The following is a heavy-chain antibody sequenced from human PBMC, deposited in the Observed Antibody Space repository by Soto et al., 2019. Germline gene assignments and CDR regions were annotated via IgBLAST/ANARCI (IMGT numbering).Heavy chain of an antibody. CDR1: GYSFTSYW. CDR2: IHPGDSNI. Sequence: PGESLKISCKGSGYSFTSYWIGWVRQMPGKGLGWMGIIHPGDSNIRYSPSVQGQVTISADKSISTAYLQWSSLKASDTAIYYCARRRSSSWPTYYYYGMDVWGQGTTVTVSS. CDR3: ARRRSSSWPTYYYYGMDV. J-gene: IGHJ6*02. D-gene: IGHD6-6*01. V-gene: IGHV5-51*01.